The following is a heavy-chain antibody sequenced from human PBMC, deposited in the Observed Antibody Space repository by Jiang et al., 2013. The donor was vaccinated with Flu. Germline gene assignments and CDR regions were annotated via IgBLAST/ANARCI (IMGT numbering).Heavy chain of an antibody. D-gene: IGHD2-15*01. Sequence: GAEVKKPGASVKVSCKASGYTFTGYYMHWVRQAPGQGLEWMGWINPNSGGTNYAQKFQGRVTMTRDTSISTAYMELSRLRSDDTAVYYCVRVTARSGGSRNNWFDPWGQGTLVTVSS. CDR1: GYTFTGYY. CDR3: VRVTARSGGSRNNWFDP. CDR2: INPNSGGT. J-gene: IGHJ5*02. V-gene: IGHV1-2*02.